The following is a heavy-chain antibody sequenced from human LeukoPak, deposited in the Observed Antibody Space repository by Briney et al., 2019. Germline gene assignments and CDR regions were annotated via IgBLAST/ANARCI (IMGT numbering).Heavy chain of an antibody. V-gene: IGHV3-9*01. CDR3: AKDKGSIVGANNWFDP. D-gene: IGHD1-26*01. Sequence: SLRLSCAASGFTFDDYAMHWVRQAPGKGLEWVSGISWNSGSIGYADSVKGRFTISRDNAKNSLYLQMNSLRAEDTALYYCAKDKGSIVGANNWFDPWGQGTLVTVSS. J-gene: IGHJ5*02. CDR1: GFTFDDYA. CDR2: ISWNSGSI.